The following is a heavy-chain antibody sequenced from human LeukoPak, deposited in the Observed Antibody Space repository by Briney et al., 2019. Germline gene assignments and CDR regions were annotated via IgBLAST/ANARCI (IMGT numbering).Heavy chain of an antibody. V-gene: IGHV3-66*01. J-gene: IGHJ4*02. CDR1: GFTVRNNY. Sequence: GGPLRLSCAASGFTVRNNYMSWVRQAPGKGLEWVSVIYSGGSTYYADSVKGRFTISRDNSKNTLYLQMTSLRAEDPAVYFCATGERMVRGDGVDYWGQGTLVTVSS. CDR3: ATGERMVRGDGVDY. CDR2: IYSGGST. D-gene: IGHD3-10*01.